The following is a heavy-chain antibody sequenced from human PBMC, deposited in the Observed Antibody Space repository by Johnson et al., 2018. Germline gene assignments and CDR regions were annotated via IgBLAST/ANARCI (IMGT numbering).Heavy chain of an antibody. V-gene: IGHV3-33*01. D-gene: IGHD2-2*01. Sequence: QVQLVESGGGVVQPGRSLRLSCGASGFTFSSYGMHWVRQAPGKGLEWVAVIWYDGSYKYSADSVQGRFTISRDNSKNTLSLQVNSLIAEDTAVYYVARQLGYCSSTSCYHAFDIWGQGTMVTVSS. J-gene: IGHJ3*02. CDR2: IWYDGSYK. CDR1: GFTFSSYG. CDR3: ARQLGYCSSTSCYHAFDI.